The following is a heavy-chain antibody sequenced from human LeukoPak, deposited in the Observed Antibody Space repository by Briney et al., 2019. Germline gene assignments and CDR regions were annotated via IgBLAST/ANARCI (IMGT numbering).Heavy chain of an antibody. J-gene: IGHJ4*02. CDR3: ARGWGSGGSYYFDY. Sequence: ASVTVSCKASGYTFTSYDINWVRQATGQGLEWMGWMIPNSGNTGYAQKFQDRVTMTRNTSISTAYMELSSLRSEDTAVYYCARGWGSGGSYYFDYWGQGTLVTVSS. CDR2: MIPNSGNT. V-gene: IGHV1-8*01. D-gene: IGHD2-15*01. CDR1: GYTFTSYD.